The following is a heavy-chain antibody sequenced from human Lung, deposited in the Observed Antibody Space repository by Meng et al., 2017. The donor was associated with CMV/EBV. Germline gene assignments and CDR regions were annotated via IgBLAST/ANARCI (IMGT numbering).Heavy chain of an antibody. Sequence: ASVKVSXKASGYTFTSYGISRVRQAPGQGLEWMGWISAYNGNTNYAQKLPGRVTMTTDTSTSTAYMELRSLRSDDTAVYYCARRRIAVAGFDPWGKGNLVNGSS. CDR2: ISAYNGNT. V-gene: IGHV1-18*01. CDR1: GYTFTSYG. D-gene: IGHD6-19*01. J-gene: IGHJ5*02. CDR3: ARRRIAVAGFDP.